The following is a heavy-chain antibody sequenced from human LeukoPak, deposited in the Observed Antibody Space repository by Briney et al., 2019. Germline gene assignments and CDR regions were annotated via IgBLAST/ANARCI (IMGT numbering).Heavy chain of an antibody. CDR2: INNSGST. V-gene: IGHV4-34*01. Sequence: SETLSLTCAVYGGSFSGYYCSWIRQPPGKGLEWIEAINNSGSTNYNPSLKSRVTISVDTSKNQFTLKLSSVTAADTAVYYCASLFFIDYWGKGTLVTVSS. CDR3: ASLFFIDY. CDR1: GGSFSGYY. J-gene: IGHJ4*02.